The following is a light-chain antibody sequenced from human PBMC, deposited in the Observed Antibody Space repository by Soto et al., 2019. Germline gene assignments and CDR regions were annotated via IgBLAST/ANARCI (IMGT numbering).Light chain of an antibody. V-gene: IGKV1-5*01. CDR1: QTVERW. Sequence: DIQMTQSPSTLPASVGDRVTISCRASQTVERWFAWYQQKPGKAPKLLISDVSSLERGVPSRFSGSGSATEVTLTISGLQSDDFATYYCQQYKDYVWTFGQGTKV. CDR3: QQYKDYVWT. CDR2: DVS. J-gene: IGKJ1*01.